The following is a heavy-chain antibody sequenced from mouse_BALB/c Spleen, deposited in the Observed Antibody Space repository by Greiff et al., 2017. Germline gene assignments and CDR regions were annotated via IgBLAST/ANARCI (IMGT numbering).Heavy chain of an antibody. CDR1: GFTFSSFG. CDR2: ISSGSSTI. CDR3: ARLLRGYAMDY. Sequence: DVMLVESGGGLVQPGGSRKLSCAASGFTFSSFGMHWVRQAPEKGLEWVAYISSGSSTIYYADTVKGRFTISRDNPKNTLFLQMTSLRSEDTAMYYCARLLRGYAMDYWGQGTSVTVSS. J-gene: IGHJ4*01. V-gene: IGHV5-17*02. D-gene: IGHD2-4*01.